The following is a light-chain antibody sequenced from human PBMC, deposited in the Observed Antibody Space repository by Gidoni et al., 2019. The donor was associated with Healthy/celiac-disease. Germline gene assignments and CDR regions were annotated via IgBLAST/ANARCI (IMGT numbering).Light chain of an antibody. CDR3: SSYTSSSTSV. CDR1: RSDVGGYNY. V-gene: IGLV2-14*01. Sequence: QSALTQPASVYGSPGQAITISCTGTRSDVGGYNYVSWYQPHPVKAPQLMISEVSNRTAGVANRFAGSKSGNTASLTSAGLQAEDEADYYCSSYTSSSTSVFGTGTKVT. J-gene: IGLJ1*01. CDR2: EVS.